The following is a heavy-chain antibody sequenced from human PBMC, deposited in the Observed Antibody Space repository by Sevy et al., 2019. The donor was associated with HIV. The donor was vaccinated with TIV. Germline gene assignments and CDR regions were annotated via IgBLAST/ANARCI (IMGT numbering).Heavy chain of an antibody. CDR2: ISYDGSNK. D-gene: IGHD7-27*01. V-gene: IGHV3-30-3*01. CDR3: ARANWGNYFDY. Sequence: RGSLRLSCAASGFTFSSYAMHWVRQAPGKGLEWVAVISYDGSNKYYADSVKGRFTISRDNSKNTLYLQMNSLRAEDTAVYYCARANWGNYFDYWGQGTVVTVSS. CDR1: GFTFSSYA. J-gene: IGHJ4*02.